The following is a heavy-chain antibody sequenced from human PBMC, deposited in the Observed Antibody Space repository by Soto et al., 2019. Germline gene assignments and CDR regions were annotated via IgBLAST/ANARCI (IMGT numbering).Heavy chain of an antibody. Sequence: QVQLEQSGAEVKKPGSSVKVSCKASGGTFSTHAIIWVRQAPGQGLAWVGGIIPAFGTTYFAQEFQGRVTLSADDLATTAYMEVSSLSSEDTAVYYCARGYCSGGNCYSGMDVWGQGPTVTVSS. CDR3: ARGYCSGGNCYSGMDV. D-gene: IGHD2-15*01. CDR1: GGTFSTHA. V-gene: IGHV1-69*01. J-gene: IGHJ6*02. CDR2: IIPAFGTT.